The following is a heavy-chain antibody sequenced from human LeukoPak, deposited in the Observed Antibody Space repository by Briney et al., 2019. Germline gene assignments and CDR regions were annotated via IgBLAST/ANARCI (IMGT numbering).Heavy chain of an antibody. Sequence: SETLSLTCTVSGVSISSFYWSWIRQPPGKGLEWIGYIYTSGSTNYNPSLKSRVTISVDTSKNQFSLKLSSVTAADTAVYYCARVSALLSLSAFDIWGQGTMVTVSS. CDR1: GVSISSFY. J-gene: IGHJ3*02. CDR2: IYTSGST. CDR3: ARVSALLSLSAFDI. V-gene: IGHV4-4*09.